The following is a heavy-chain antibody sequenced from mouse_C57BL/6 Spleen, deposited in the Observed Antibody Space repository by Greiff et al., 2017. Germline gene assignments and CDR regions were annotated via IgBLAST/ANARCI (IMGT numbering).Heavy chain of an antibody. CDR3: ARRLGGAMDG. D-gene: IGHD4-1*01. J-gene: IGHJ4*01. CDR1: GFTFSDYY. Sequence: EVMLVESGGGLVQPGGSLKLSCAASGFTFSDYYMYWVRQTPEKRLEWVAYISNGGGSTYYPDTVKGRFTISRDHAKNTLYLQMSRLKSEDTAMYYCARRLGGAMDGWGQGTSVTVSS. V-gene: IGHV5-12*01. CDR2: ISNGGGST.